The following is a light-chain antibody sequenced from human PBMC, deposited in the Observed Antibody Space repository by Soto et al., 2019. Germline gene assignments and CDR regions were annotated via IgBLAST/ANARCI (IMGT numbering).Light chain of an antibody. Sequence: QSVLTQPPSASGTPRQRVTISCSGSSSNIGSNYVYWYQQLPGTAPKLLIYRNNQRPSGVPDRVSGSKSGTSASLAISGLRSEDEADYYCAAWDDSLSAHVVFGGGTKLTVL. J-gene: IGLJ2*01. CDR2: RNN. CDR3: AAWDDSLSAHVV. V-gene: IGLV1-47*01. CDR1: SSNIGSNY.